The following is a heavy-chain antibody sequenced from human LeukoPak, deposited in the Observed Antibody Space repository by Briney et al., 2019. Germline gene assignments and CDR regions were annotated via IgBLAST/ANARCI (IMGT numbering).Heavy chain of an antibody. CDR1: GFTFCSYS. CDR2: ISSSSSTI. D-gene: IGHD5-24*01. CDR3: ARARDGYNYH. Sequence: GGSQRLSCAASGFTFCSYSMNWVREAPGKGVEWVSYISSSSSTIYYADSVKGRFTISRDNAKNSLYLQMNSLRAEDTAVYYCARARDGYNYHWGQGTLVTVSS. V-gene: IGHV3-48*01. J-gene: IGHJ5*02.